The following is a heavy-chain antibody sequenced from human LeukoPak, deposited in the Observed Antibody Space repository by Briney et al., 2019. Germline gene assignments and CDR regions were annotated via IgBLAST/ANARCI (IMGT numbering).Heavy chain of an antibody. CDR2: IRNKADGGTP. D-gene: IGHD1-26*01. CDR3: TRDPPTRY. V-gene: IGHV3-49*03. CDR1: GFTFGNYT. Sequence: GGSLRLSCTASGFTFGNYTITWIRQAPGKGLEWVGFIRNKADGGTPEYAASVKGRFTISRDDSKSIAYLQLNSLKTDDTAVYYCTRDPPTRYWGQGTLVSVSS. J-gene: IGHJ4*02.